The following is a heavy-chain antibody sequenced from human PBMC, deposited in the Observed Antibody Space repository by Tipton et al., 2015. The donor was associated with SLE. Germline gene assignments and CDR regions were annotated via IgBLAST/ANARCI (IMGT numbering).Heavy chain of an antibody. CDR1: GGSFSGYA. D-gene: IGHD2-15*01. Sequence: GLVKPSETLSLTCAISGGSFSGYAWSWIRQPPGKRLEWIGEISHSGGDNYNPSLKGRATLSVDTSKNQLSLKLTSVTAADTAVYYCARGVAGYYFYYYMDVWGKGTTVTISS. V-gene: IGHV4-34*01. J-gene: IGHJ6*03. CDR2: ISHSGGD. CDR3: ARGVAGYYFYYYMDV.